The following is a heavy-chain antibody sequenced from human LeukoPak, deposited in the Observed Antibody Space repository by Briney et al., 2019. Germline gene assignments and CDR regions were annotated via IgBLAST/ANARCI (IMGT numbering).Heavy chain of an antibody. Sequence: GGSLRLSCAASGFTFSSYSMNWVRQAPGKGLEWVSSISSSSSYIYYADSVKGRFTISRDNAKNSLYLQMNSLRAEDTAVYYCAREGDYGDGVIFDYWGQGTLVTVST. D-gene: IGHD4-17*01. CDR2: ISSSSSYI. V-gene: IGHV3-21*01. J-gene: IGHJ4*02. CDR3: AREGDYGDGVIFDY. CDR1: GFTFSSYS.